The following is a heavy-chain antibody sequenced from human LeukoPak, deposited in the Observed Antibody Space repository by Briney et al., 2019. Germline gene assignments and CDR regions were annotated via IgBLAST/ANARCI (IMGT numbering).Heavy chain of an antibody. Sequence: SETLSLTCTVSGYSISSGYLWGWIRQPPGKGLEWIGSIDGSGSSYYNPSLKSRVTISVDTSKNQFSLKLSSVTAADTAVYYCARHPITMVRGATFFNGGQGTLVTVSS. D-gene: IGHD3-10*01. CDR1: GYSISSGYL. J-gene: IGHJ4*02. CDR2: IDGSGSS. V-gene: IGHV4-38-2*02. CDR3: ARHPITMVRGATFFN.